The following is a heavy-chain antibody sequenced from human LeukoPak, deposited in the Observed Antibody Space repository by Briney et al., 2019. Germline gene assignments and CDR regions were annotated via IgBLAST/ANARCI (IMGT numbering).Heavy chain of an antibody. V-gene: IGHV3-53*01. D-gene: IGHD6-19*01. CDR3: ARDSISGAVAGYYFDY. CDR1: GFTVSSNY. Sequence: GGSLRLCCAASGFTVSSNYMSWVRQAPGKGLEWVSVIYSGGSTYYADSVKGRFTISRDNSKNTLYLQMNSLRAEDTAVYYCARDSISGAVAGYYFDYWGQGALVTVSS. CDR2: IYSGGST. J-gene: IGHJ4*02.